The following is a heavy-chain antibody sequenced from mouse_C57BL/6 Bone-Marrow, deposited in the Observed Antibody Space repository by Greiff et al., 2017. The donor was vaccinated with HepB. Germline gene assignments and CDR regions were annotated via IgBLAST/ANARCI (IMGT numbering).Heavy chain of an antibody. J-gene: IGHJ4*01. CDR1: GYTFTSYW. CDR3: ARSIYYGSSLPYAMDY. CDR2: IYPSDSET. D-gene: IGHD1-1*01. Sequence: QVQLQQPGAELVRPGSSVKLSCKASGYTFTSYWMDWVKQRPGQGLEWIGNIYPSDSETHYNQKFKDKATLTVDKSSSTAYMQLSSLTSEDSAVYYCARSIYYGSSLPYAMDYWGQGTSVTVSS. V-gene: IGHV1-61*01.